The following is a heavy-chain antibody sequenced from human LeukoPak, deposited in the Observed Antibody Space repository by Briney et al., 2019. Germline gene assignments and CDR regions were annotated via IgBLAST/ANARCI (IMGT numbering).Heavy chain of an antibody. J-gene: IGHJ3*02. D-gene: IGHD5-24*01. CDR3: ARGIGEMATTDDAFDI. V-gene: IGHV1-69*04. Sequence: SVKVSCKASGGTFSSYAISWVRQAPGQGLEWMGRIIPILGIANYAQKFQGRVTITADKSTSTAYMELSSLRSEDTAVYYCARGIGEMATTDDAFDIWGQGTMVTVSS. CDR1: GGTFSSYA. CDR2: IIPILGIA.